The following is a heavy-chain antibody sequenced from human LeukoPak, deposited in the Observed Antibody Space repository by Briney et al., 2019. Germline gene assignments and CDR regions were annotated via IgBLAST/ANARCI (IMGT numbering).Heavy chain of an antibody. CDR3: ARERGSSGWYRDAFDI. D-gene: IGHD6-19*01. V-gene: IGHV1-8*01. Sequence: ASVKVSCKASGYTYTSYDINWVRQATGQGLEWMGWMNPNSGNTGYAQKFQGRVTMTRNTSISTAYMELSSLRSEDTAVYYCARERGSSGWYRDAFDIWGQGTMVAVSS. J-gene: IGHJ3*02. CDR2: MNPNSGNT. CDR1: GYTYTSYD.